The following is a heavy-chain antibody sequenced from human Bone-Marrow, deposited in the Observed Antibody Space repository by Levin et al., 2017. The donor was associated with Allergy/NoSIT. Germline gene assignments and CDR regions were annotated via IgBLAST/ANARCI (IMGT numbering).Heavy chain of an antibody. CDR1: GLTFSDAW. CDR3: TTVDGVVEIEGHDAFDL. CDR2: IKSRTDGGST. D-gene: IGHD2-21*01. V-gene: IGHV3-15*07. J-gene: IGHJ3*01. Sequence: NPGGSLRLSCVASGLTFSDAWMNWVRQAPGKGLEWVGLIKSRTDGGSTAYAASVRDRFTISRDDSKNTMFLEMNSLRTEDTAVYYCTTVDGVVEIEGHDAFDLWGQGTMVNVSS.